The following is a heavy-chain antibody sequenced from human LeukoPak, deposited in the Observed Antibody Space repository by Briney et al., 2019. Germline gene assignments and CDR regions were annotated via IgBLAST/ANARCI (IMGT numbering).Heavy chain of an antibody. D-gene: IGHD5-12*01. CDR2: IYYSGTT. J-gene: IGHJ4*02. V-gene: IGHV4-31*03. CDR1: GGSISSVDYY. CDR3: ARDLLGYGNFDY. Sequence: SQTLSLTCTVSGGSISSVDYYWSWIRQHPGKGLEWIGYIYYSGTTYYNPSLNSRVTISVNTSENQFSLKLSSVTAADTAVYYCARDLLGYGNFDYWGQGTLVTVSS.